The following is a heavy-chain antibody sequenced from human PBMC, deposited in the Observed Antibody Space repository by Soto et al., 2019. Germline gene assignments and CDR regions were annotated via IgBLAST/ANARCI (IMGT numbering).Heavy chain of an antibody. CDR2: IKSKTDGGTT. V-gene: IGHV3-15*01. CDR1: GFTFSNAW. D-gene: IGHD3-22*01. Sequence: GGSLRLSCAASGFTFSNAWMSWVRQAPGKGLEWVGRIKSKTDGGTTDYAAPVKGRFTISRDDSKNTLYLQMNSLKTEDTALYYCAKDESTGYVELYWGLGTLVTVSS. J-gene: IGHJ4*02. CDR3: AKDESTGYVELY.